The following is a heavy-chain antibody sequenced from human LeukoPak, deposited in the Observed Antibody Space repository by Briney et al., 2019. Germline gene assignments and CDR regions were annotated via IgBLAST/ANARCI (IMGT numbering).Heavy chain of an antibody. J-gene: IGHJ4*02. Sequence: ASVKVSCKASGYTFTSYQINWVRQATGQGLEWMGWMNPDNGNIGFAQNFQGRVTMTRNISISTAYMALSSLRSGDTAVYYCARGHVLVPAATDYWGQGTLVTVSS. CDR2: MNPDNGNI. CDR1: GYTFTSYQ. D-gene: IGHD2-2*01. CDR3: ARGHVLVPAATDY. V-gene: IGHV1-8*01.